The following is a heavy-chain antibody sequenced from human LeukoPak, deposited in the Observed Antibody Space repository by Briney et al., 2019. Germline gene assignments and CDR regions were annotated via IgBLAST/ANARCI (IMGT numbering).Heavy chain of an antibody. CDR3: ARVDIYYDSSGYYSSWFDP. CDR1: GYTFTSYG. J-gene: IGHJ5*02. D-gene: IGHD3-22*01. Sequence: GASVKVSCKASGYTFTSYGISWVRQAPGQGLEWMGWISAYNGNTNYAQKPQGRVTMTTDTSTSTAYMELRSLRSDDTAVYYCARVDIYYDSSGYYSSWFDPWGQGTLVTVSS. V-gene: IGHV1-18*01. CDR2: ISAYNGNT.